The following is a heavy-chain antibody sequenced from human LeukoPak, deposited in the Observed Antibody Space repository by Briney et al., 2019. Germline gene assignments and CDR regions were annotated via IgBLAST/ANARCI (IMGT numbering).Heavy chain of an antibody. V-gene: IGHV3-23*01. CDR1: GITFSSYG. J-gene: IGHJ1*01. CDR2: ISSTGGTT. D-gene: IGHD3-10*01. Sequence: GGTLRLSCAASGITFSSYGMSWVRQAPGKGLEWVSSISSTGGTTYCADSVKGRFTTSRDSSKNTVFLQMNSLRAEDTAIYYCAKSLDRKSWFVFRHWGQGTLVTVSS. CDR3: AKSLDRKSWFVFRH.